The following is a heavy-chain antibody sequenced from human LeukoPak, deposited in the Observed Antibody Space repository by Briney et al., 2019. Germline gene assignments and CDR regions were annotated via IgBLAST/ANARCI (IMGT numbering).Heavy chain of an antibody. D-gene: IGHD5-12*01. CDR2: MNHEGSET. J-gene: IGHJ4*02. Sequence: GGSLRLSCAVSGFDFSGYWMTWVRQAPGKGLEWVATMNHEGSETYYLHSVKGRFTISRDNAENSLYLLMNGLRPEDMALYYCVRGGRATFDAWDQGTLVTVSA. CDR1: GFDFSGYW. V-gene: IGHV3-7*01. CDR3: VRGGRATFDA.